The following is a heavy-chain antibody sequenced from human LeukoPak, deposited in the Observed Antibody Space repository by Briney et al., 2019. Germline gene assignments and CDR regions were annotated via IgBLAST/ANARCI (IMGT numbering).Heavy chain of an antibody. CDR2: ITTSGGST. CDR3: AKEYGSGSYYYDY. CDR1: GFTFRSYA. J-gene: IGHJ4*02. Sequence: GGSLRLSCAASGFTFRSYALTWVRQAPGKGLEWVSAITTSGGSTHYADSVKGRFTISRDNSKNTLYLQMNSLRAEDTAVYYCAKEYGSGSYYYDYWGQGTLVTVSS. V-gene: IGHV3-23*01. D-gene: IGHD3-10*01.